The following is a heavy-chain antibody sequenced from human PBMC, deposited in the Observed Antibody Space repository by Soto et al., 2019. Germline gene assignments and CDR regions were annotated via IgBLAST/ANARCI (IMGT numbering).Heavy chain of an antibody. CDR2: IIPIFGTA. Sequence: GASVKVSCKATGGHFSSYAISWVRQAPGQGLEWMGGIIPIFGTANYAQKFQGRVTITADESTSTAYMELSSLRSEDTAVYYCARDNTIFGVVTVFVYWGQGTLVTVSS. CDR1: GGHFSSYA. V-gene: IGHV1-69*13. CDR3: ARDNTIFGVVTVFVY. D-gene: IGHD3-3*01. J-gene: IGHJ4*02.